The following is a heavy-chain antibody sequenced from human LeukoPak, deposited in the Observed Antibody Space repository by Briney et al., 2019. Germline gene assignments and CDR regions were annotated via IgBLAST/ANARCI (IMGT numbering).Heavy chain of an antibody. CDR1: GGSFSGYY. Sequence: PSETLSLTCAVYGGSFSGYYWSWIRQPPGKGLEWIGEINHSGSTNYNPSLKSRVTISVDTSKNQFSLKLSSVTAADTAVYYCARESAYSKFLDYWGQGTLVTVSS. CDR3: ARESAYSKFLDY. V-gene: IGHV4-34*01. J-gene: IGHJ4*02. CDR2: INHSGST. D-gene: IGHD4-11*01.